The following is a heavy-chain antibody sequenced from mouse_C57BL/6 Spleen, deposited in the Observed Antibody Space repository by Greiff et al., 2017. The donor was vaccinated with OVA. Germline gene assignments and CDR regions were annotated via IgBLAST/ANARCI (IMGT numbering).Heavy chain of an antibody. CDR1: GYTFTSYW. J-gene: IGHJ4*01. D-gene: IGHD1-1*01. CDR2: IDPSDSYT. Sequence: VQLQQPGAELVKPGASVKLSCKASGYTFTSYWMQWVKQRPGQGLEWIGEIDPSDSYTNYNQKFKGKATLTVDTSSSTAYMQLSSLTSEDSAVYYCARRGYYGSMDYWGQGTSVTVSS. CDR3: ARRGYYGSMDY. V-gene: IGHV1-50*01.